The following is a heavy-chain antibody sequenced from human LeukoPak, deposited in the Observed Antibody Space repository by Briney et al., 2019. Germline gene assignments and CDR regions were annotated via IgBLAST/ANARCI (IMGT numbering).Heavy chain of an antibody. D-gene: IGHD2-15*01. Sequence: SQTLSLTCTVSGGSISSSGYYWNWIRQHPGKGLEWIGYIYYSGSTYYNPSLKSRVTILVDTSKNQFSLKLSSVTAADTAVYYCARESGTFSYYFDYWGQGTLVTVSS. CDR3: ARESGTFSYYFDY. J-gene: IGHJ4*02. CDR1: GGSISSSGYY. V-gene: IGHV4-31*03. CDR2: IYYSGST.